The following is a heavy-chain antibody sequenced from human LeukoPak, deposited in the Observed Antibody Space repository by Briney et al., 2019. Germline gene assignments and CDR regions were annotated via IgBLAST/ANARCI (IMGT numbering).Heavy chain of an antibody. D-gene: IGHD3-3*01. CDR2: IYYSGST. Sequence: SETLSLTCTASGGSISSSSYYWGWIRQPPGKGLEWIGSIYYSGSTYYNPSLKSRVTISVDTSKNQFSLKLSSVTAADTAVYYCARLYDFRSPYGMDVWGQGTTVTVSS. J-gene: IGHJ6*02. CDR1: GGSISSSSYY. CDR3: ARLYDFRSPYGMDV. V-gene: IGHV4-39*01.